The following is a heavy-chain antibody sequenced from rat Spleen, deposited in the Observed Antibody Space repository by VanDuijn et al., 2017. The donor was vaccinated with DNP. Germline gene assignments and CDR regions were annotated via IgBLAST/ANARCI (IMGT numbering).Heavy chain of an antibody. J-gene: IGHJ3*01. CDR1: GLTFSNYG. Sequence: EVHLVESGGGLVQPGRSLKLSCVASGLTFSNYGMAWVRQAPKKGLEWVATISISDSRSYYSDSVRGRFTISRDNAKSSLHLQMNSLKSEDTATYYCTRQYYYSGDDNWFAYWGQGTLVTVSS. CDR2: ISISDSRS. D-gene: IGHD1-1*01. V-gene: IGHV5-29*01. CDR3: TRQYYYSGDDNWFAY.